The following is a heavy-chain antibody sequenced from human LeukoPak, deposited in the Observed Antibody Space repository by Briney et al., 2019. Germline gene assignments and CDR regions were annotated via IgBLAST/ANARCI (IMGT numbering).Heavy chain of an antibody. V-gene: IGHV1-69*05. Sequence: SVKVSCKASGGTFSSYAISWVRQAPGQGLEWMGRIIPIFGTANYAQKFQGRVTITTDESTSTAYMELSSLRSEDTAVYYCARGTRRYCSGGSCYSGWGQEPWSPSPQ. CDR2: IIPIFGTA. J-gene: IGHJ4*01. CDR3: ARGTRRYCSGGSCYSG. CDR1: GGTFSSYA. D-gene: IGHD2-15*01.